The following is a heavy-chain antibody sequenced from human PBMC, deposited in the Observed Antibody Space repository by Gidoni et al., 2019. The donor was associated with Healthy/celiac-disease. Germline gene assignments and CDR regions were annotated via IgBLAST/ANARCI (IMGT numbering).Heavy chain of an antibody. D-gene: IGHD3-10*01. V-gene: IGHV3-23*01. J-gene: IGHJ2*01. Sequence: EVQLLESGGGLVQPGGSLRLSCAASGFTFSSYAMSWVRQAPGRGRGWVSAISGSSGSTYYADSVKGRFSISRDNSKNTLYLQMISLRAEDTAVYYCATFPLGELLYYWYFDLWGRGTLVTVSS. CDR1: GFTFSSYA. CDR3: ATFPLGELLYYWYFDL. CDR2: ISGSSGST.